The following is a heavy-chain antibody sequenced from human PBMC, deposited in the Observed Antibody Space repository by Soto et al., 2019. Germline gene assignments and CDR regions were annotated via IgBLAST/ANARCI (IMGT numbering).Heavy chain of an antibody. CDR2: IYPSGAT. Sequence: PSETLSLTCAISGASISTRGFTWSWIRQPPGKGLEWIGYIYPSGATYYNPSLKSRVTISLETSKNRFSLNVNSATAADTAVYYCARAVLSSILYIDLWGQGTTVTVSS. CDR3: ARAVLSSILYIDL. J-gene: IGHJ6*03. D-gene: IGHD3-9*01. V-gene: IGHV4-30-2*01. CDR1: GASISTRGFT.